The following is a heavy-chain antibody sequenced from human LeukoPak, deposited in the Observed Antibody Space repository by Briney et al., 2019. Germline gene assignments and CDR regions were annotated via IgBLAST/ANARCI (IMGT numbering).Heavy chain of an antibody. J-gene: IGHJ1*01. D-gene: IGHD1-26*01. CDR1: GFTFSSYA. Sequence: GGSLRLSCAASGFTFSSYAMSWVRQAPGKGLEWVSVISGIGGSTFYADSVKGRFTISRDNSKNTVYLQMNSLRAEDTAIYYCAKVGAREGAMNQYFQHWGQGTLVTVSS. CDR3: AKVGAREGAMNQYFQH. V-gene: IGHV3-23*01. CDR2: ISGIGGST.